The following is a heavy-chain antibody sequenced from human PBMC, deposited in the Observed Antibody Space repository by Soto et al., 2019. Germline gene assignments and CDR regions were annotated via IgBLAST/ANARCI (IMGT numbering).Heavy chain of an antibody. CDR3: AKIYCISTSCYAIDY. CDR1: GFTFSSYG. CDR2: ISYDGSNK. J-gene: IGHJ4*02. Sequence: PGGSLRLSCAASGFTFSSYGMHWVRQAPGKGLEWVAVISYDGSNKYYADSVKGRFTISRDNSKNTLYLQMNSLRAEDTAVYYCAKIYCISTSCYAIDYWGQGTLVTVSS. D-gene: IGHD2-2*01. V-gene: IGHV3-30*18.